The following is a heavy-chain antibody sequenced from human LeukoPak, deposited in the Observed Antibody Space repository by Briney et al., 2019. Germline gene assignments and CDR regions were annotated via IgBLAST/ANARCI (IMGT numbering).Heavy chain of an antibody. J-gene: IGHJ3*02. CDR2: IIPIFGTA. V-gene: IGHV1-69*13. CDR1: GGTFSGYA. Sequence: ASVKVSCKASGGTFSGYAISWVRQAPGQGLEWMGGIIPIFGTANYAQKFQGRVTITADESTSTAYMELSSLRSEDTAVYYCARVGEHITIFGVVRFAFDIWGQGTMVTVSS. D-gene: IGHD3-3*01. CDR3: ARVGEHITIFGVVRFAFDI.